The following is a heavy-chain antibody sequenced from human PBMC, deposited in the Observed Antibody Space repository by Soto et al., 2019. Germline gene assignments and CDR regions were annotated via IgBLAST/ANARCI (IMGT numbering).Heavy chain of an antibody. CDR3: ARAVDGYDSY. J-gene: IGHJ1*01. CDR2: INHSGST. CDR1: GGSFSGYY. V-gene: IGHV4-34*01. Sequence: QVQLQQWGAGLLKPSETLSLTCAVYGGSFSGYYWSWIRQPPGKGLEWIGEINHSGSTKYKPSLKSRVTISEVTSNNQFSLRLSSVTAADTAVYYCARAVDGYDSYWGQGTLVTVYS. D-gene: IGHD5-12*01.